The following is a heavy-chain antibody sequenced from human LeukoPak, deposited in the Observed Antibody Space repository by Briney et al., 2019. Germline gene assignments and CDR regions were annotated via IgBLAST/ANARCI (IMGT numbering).Heavy chain of an antibody. CDR1: GFTFSSSW. CDR3: ARDGPYSTSSTHPP. Sequence: GGSLRLSCAASGFTFSSSWMSWVRQAPGKGLEWVANIKQDGSEKYYVGSVKGRFAISRDNAKNSLYLQMDSLRAEDTAVYYCARDGPYSTSSTHPPWGQGTLVTVSS. CDR2: IKQDGSEK. J-gene: IGHJ5*02. V-gene: IGHV3-7*03. D-gene: IGHD6-6*01.